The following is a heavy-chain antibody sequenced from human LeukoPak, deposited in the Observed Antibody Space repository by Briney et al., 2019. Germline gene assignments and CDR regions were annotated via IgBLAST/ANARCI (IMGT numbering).Heavy chain of an antibody. J-gene: IGHJ5*02. V-gene: IGHV4-34*01. Sequence: SETLSLTCGIYGGSFSGYYWSWIRQPPGKGLEWIGEINHSGSTNYNPSLKSRVTISVETSKNQFSLKLSSVTAADTAVYYCARHKPRVVVVVAATGWFDPWGQGTLVTVSS. CDR1: GGSFSGYY. CDR3: ARHKPRVVVVVAATGWFDP. D-gene: IGHD2-15*01. CDR2: INHSGST.